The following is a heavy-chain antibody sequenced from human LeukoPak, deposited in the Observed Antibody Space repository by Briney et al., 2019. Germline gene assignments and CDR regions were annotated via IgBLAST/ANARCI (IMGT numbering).Heavy chain of an antibody. CDR2: ISTAGDP. V-gene: IGHV3-13*05. Sequence: LTGGSLRLSCTASGFTFSSYDMHWVRQDKGKGLEWVSAISTAGDPYYLGSVKGRFTICRENAKNSFYLQMNSLRAGDTAVYYCAGQARPGAAEGAFDIWGQGTMVTVSS. CDR3: AGQARPGAAEGAFDI. D-gene: IGHD2-2*01. CDR1: GFTFSSYD. J-gene: IGHJ3*02.